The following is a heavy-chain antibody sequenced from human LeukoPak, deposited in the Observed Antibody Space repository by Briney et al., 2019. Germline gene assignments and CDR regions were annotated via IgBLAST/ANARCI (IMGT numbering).Heavy chain of an antibody. CDR2: ISGYNGHT. J-gene: IGHJ6*02. D-gene: IGHD3-10*01. Sequence: ASVKVSCKASGGTFSSYAIGWVRQAPGQGLEWMGWISGYNGHTNSAQQFQGRITLTMDTSTSTVYMDLRSLRSDDTAVYYCARWSGGTKRLYHYGMDVWGQGTTVTVSS. CDR3: ARWSGGTKRLYHYGMDV. V-gene: IGHV1-18*01. CDR1: GGTFSSYA.